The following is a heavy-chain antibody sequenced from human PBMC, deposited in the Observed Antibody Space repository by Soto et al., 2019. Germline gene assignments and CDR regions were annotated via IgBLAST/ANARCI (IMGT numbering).Heavy chain of an antibody. J-gene: IGHJ4*02. CDR3: AKDRGPPRPWLLDPLDY. D-gene: IGHD3-10*01. Sequence: QVQLVESGGGVVQPGRSLRGSCAASGVTFSIYAMHWVRQAPGTGLEWVAVISYDGTKTYYADSVKGPFTISRDNSKTTVYLQMTRLRAEATAVYYCAKDRGPPRPWLLDPLDYWGQGTLVTVSP. CDR2: ISYDGTKT. CDR1: GVTFSIYA. V-gene: IGHV3-30*18.